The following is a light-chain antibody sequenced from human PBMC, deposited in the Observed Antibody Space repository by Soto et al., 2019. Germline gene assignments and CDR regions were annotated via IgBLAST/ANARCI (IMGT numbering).Light chain of an antibody. CDR2: AAS. CDR3: QQLNSFTIT. V-gene: IGKV1-9*01. J-gene: IGKJ5*01. Sequence: DIQMTQSASSMSASAGDRVTITCRASQVISSYLAWYQQKPGRAPKLLIYAASTLQSGVPSRFSGSVSGTEGTLTITSLKTEDGATYYCQQLNSFTITFGQGTRLEI. CDR1: QVISSY.